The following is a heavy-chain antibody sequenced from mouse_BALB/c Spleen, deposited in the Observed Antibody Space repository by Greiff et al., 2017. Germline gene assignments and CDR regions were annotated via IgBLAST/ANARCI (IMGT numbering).Heavy chain of an antibody. CDR1: GFTFSDFY. J-gene: IGHJ3*01. V-gene: IGHV7-1*02. D-gene: IGHD4-1*01. CDR2: SRNKANDYTT. Sequence: EVKLVESGGGFVQPGGSLRLSCATSGFTFSDFYMEWVRQPPGKRLEWIAASRNKANDYTTEYSASVKGRFIVSRDTSQSILYLQMNALRAEDTAIYYCARDDRWDGFAYWGQGTLVTVSA. CDR3: ARDDRWDGFAY.